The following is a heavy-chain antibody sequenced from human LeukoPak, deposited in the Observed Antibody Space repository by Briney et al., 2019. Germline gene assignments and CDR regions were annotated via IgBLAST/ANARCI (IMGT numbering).Heavy chain of an antibody. CDR1: GGSISSSSYY. V-gene: IGHV4-39*01. Sequence: RPSETLSLTCTVSGGSISSSSYYWGWIRQPPGKGLEWIGSIYYSGSTYYNPSLKSRVTISVDTSKNQFSLKLSSVTAADTAVYYCARSVQLWFSGPLTSNWFDPWGQGTLVTVSS. CDR3: ARSVQLWFSGPLTSNWFDP. D-gene: IGHD5-18*01. CDR2: IYYSGST. J-gene: IGHJ5*02.